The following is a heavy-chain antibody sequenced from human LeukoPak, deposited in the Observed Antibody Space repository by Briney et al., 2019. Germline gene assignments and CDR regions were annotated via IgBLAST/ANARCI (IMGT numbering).Heavy chain of an antibody. J-gene: IGHJ4*02. V-gene: IGHV3-7*01. Sequence: QTGGSLRLSCAASGFSFSSSWMDWVRQAPGKGLEWVAKIKPDGSDKSYVDSVKGRFTISRDNAKDSLYLEMDSLRVEDTALYYCSRSLNYWGQGVLVTVSS. CDR2: IKPDGSDK. CDR1: GFSFSSSW. CDR3: SRSLNY.